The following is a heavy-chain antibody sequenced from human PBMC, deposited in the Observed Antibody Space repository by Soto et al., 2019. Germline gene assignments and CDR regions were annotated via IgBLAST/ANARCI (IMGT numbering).Heavy chain of an antibody. J-gene: IGHJ4*02. D-gene: IGHD4-17*01. Sequence: PSETLSLTCAVSGDSISSGYYWGWIRQPPGKGLEWIGSIFHSGSTYDNPSLKSRVTISVDTSKNQFSLKLSSVTAADTAVYYCARGGYGDYFGYWGQGTLVTVSS. CDR1: GDSISSGYY. V-gene: IGHV4-38-2*01. CDR3: ARGGYGDYFGY. CDR2: IFHSGST.